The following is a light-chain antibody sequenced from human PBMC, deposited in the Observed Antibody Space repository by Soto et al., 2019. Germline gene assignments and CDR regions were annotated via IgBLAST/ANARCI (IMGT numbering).Light chain of an antibody. CDR1: QSIGSW. Sequence: TLYHNTLSASVGDRVTITCRASQSIGSWLAWYQHKPGKAPKVFIYDASSLNSGFPSRFSGSRSRTEFTLTFIFQQPDDIATYNIQQDDTLNRFG. V-gene: IGKV1-5*01. CDR2: DAS. J-gene: IGKJ4*02. CDR3: QQDDTLNR.